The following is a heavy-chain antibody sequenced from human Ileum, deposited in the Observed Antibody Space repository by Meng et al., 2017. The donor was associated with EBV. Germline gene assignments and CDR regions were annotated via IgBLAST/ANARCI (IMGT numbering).Heavy chain of an antibody. J-gene: IGHJ5*02. CDR1: GGSFNAYY. CDR2: IFHSGHT. D-gene: IGHD5-18*01. Sequence: QVQLEPGGAGLLKPSEPLSLTCDVSGGSFNAYYWTWIRQSPGGGLEWIGEIFHSGHTNYNPSLESRVSMSVATSKKQFSLLLSSVTAADSGLYFCARGREYTGQLDLWGLGTLVTVSS. CDR3: ARGREYTGQLDL. V-gene: IGHV4-34*02.